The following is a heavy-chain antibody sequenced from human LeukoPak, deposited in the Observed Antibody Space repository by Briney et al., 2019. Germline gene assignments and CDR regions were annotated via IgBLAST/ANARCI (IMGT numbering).Heavy chain of an antibody. CDR2: ISYDGSNK. CDR3: AKDSGRNSGSYGQNY. J-gene: IGHJ4*02. D-gene: IGHD1-26*01. V-gene: IGHV3-30*18. Sequence: GGSLRLSCAASGLTFSSYGMHWVCQAPGKGLEWVAVISYDGSNKYYADSVKGRFTISRDNSKNTLYLQMNSLRAEDTAVYYCAKDSGRNSGSYGQNYWGQGTLVTVSS. CDR1: GLTFSSYG.